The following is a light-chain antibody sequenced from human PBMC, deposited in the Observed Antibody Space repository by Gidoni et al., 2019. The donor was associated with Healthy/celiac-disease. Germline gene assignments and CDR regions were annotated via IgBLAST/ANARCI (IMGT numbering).Light chain of an antibody. V-gene: IGKV1-39*01. CDR2: AAS. Sequence: DIQMTQSPSSLSASVVDRVPITCRASQSISSYLNWYQQKPGKAPKLLIYAASSLQSGVPSSFSGSGSGTDFTLTISSLQPEDFATYYCQQSYSTPFTFGPGTKVDIK. CDR3: QQSYSTPFT. CDR1: QSISSY. J-gene: IGKJ3*01.